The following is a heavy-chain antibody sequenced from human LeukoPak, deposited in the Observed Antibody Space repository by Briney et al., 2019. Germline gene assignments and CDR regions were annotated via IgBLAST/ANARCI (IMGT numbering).Heavy chain of an antibody. CDR1: EFTFSNYG. V-gene: IGHV3-30*03. D-gene: IGHD3-3*01. CDR2: IASDGKDK. J-gene: IGHJ4*02. Sequence: GRSLRLSCAATEFTFSNYGMHWVRQAPGKGLGWVAVIASDGKDKHYADSVKGRFTISRDNSKNTLYLQLNSLTTEDTALYYCARDFWWLPDYWGQGTLVTVSS. CDR3: ARDFWWLPDY.